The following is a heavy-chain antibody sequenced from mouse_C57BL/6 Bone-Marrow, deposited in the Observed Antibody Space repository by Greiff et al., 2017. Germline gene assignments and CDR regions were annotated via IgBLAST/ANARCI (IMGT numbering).Heavy chain of an antibody. D-gene: IGHD2-3*01. Sequence: QVQLQQSGAELVRPGTSVKVSCKASGYAFTNYLIEWVKQRPGQGLEWIGVINPGSGGTSYNEKFKGKATLTADKSSSTAYMQLSSLTSEDSAVYFCARCSPFYDGSRYWGQGTTLTVSS. CDR1: GYAFTNYL. V-gene: IGHV1-54*01. CDR2: INPGSGGT. CDR3: ARCSPFYDGSRY. J-gene: IGHJ2*01.